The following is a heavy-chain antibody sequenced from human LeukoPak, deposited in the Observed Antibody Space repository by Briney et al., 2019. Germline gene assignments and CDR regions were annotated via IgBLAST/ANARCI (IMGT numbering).Heavy chain of an antibody. CDR1: EFTFSSYE. CDR2: ISGSGGII. J-gene: IGHJ4*02. Sequence: PGGSLRLSCAASEFTFSSYEMNWVRQAPGRGREWISYISGSGGIIYYADSVKGRLTLSRDNAKNLVFLQMNSLRAEDTAVCYCARETSTRDYYYGSGSTGLTLDYWGQGTLVTVSS. D-gene: IGHD3-10*01. V-gene: IGHV3-48*03. CDR3: ARETSTRDYYYGSGSTGLTLDY.